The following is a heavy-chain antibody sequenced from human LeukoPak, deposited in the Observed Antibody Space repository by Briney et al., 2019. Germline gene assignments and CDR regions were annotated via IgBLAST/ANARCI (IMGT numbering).Heavy chain of an antibody. D-gene: IGHD6-19*01. V-gene: IGHV3-33*07. CDR3: ARDSGGGWSGYFDL. Sequence: QPGGSLRLSCAASGFIFRNYGMYWVRQAPGKGLEWVAVIWHDGSAEFYADSVKGRFSISRDDSKNTVYLQMNSLRVEDTALYYCARDSGGGWSGYFDLWGQGIVVTVSS. CDR2: IWHDGSAE. J-gene: IGHJ4*02. CDR1: GFIFRNYG.